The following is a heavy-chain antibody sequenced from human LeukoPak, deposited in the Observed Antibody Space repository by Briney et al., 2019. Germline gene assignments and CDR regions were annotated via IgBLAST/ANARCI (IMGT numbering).Heavy chain of an antibody. V-gene: IGHV3-53*01. CDR3: TREVAAAFHDY. J-gene: IGHJ4*02. CDR2: IYSGGST. Sequence: PGGSLRLSCVASGFTVSSKYMNWVRQAPGKGLEWVSLIYSGGSTYYADSVKGRFTISRDNSKNTLYLQMNSLRAEDTAVYYCTREVAAAFHDYWGQGTLVTVSS. D-gene: IGHD6-13*01. CDR1: GFTVSSKY.